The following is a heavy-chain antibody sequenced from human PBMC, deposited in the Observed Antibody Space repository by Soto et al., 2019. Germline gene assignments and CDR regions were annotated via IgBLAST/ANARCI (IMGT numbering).Heavy chain of an antibody. CDR1: GYTFTSYG. V-gene: IGHV1-3*01. CDR2: INAGNGDT. Sequence: QVQLVPSGAEVKKPGASVRVSCRASGYTFTSYGIHWVRQAPGQRLEWLGWINAGNGDTKYSQTFEARITITRDTSAITVYMDLSRLRSEDTAVHYCSSSMGGWFDLWGQGTLVAVSS. D-gene: IGHD2-15*01. J-gene: IGHJ5*02. CDR3: SSSMGGWFDL.